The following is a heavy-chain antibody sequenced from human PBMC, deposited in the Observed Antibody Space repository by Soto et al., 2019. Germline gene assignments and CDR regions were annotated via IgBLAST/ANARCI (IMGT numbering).Heavy chain of an antibody. CDR2: IYYNGHA. CDR3: ATIMVPASRHIDFDY. CDR1: GSSINTNNYY. V-gene: IGHV4-39*01. Sequence: PSETLSLTCSVSGSSINTNNYYWGWIRQSPGQVLEWIGNIYYNGHANYNPSLKGRVTISQDMSKNQFFLKLTSMTAADTAIYYCATIMVPASRHIDFDYWGQGTLVTVSS. J-gene: IGHJ4*02. D-gene: IGHD2-21*02.